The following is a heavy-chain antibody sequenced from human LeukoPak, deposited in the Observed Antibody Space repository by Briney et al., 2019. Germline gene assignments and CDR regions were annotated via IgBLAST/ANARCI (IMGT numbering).Heavy chain of an antibody. J-gene: IGHJ4*02. CDR3: ARERGGTVEFDY. D-gene: IGHD3-10*01. Sequence: ASVKVSCKASGYTFTSYYMHWVRQAPGQGLEWMRIINPSGGSTSYAQKFQGRVAMTRDTSTSTVYMELSSLRSEDTAVYYCARERGGTVEFDYWGQGTLVTVSS. V-gene: IGHV1-46*01. CDR1: GYTFTSYY. CDR2: INPSGGST.